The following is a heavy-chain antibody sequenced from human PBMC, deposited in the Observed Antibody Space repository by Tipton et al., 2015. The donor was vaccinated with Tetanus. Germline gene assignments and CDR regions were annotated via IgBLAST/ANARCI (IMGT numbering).Heavy chain of an antibody. Sequence: LRLSCTVSGGSISSGGPYWSWIRQFPGKGLEWMGYIHHTGSTYYNPSLKTRITLSVDTSKNQFSLKLTSVTAGDTAVYFCVKFEYRTSFASWGQGALVTVSS. CDR2: IHHTGST. CDR3: VKFEYRTSFAS. D-gene: IGHD6-6*01. J-gene: IGHJ4*02. V-gene: IGHV4-31*02. CDR1: GGSISSGGPY.